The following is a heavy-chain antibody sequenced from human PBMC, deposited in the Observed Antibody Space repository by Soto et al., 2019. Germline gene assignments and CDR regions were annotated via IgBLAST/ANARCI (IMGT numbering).Heavy chain of an antibody. CDR2: IYHSGST. J-gene: IGHJ5*02. Sequence: PSETLSLTCSVSGGSINSGRSSWNWIRQSPGKGLEWIAYIYHSGSTYYNPSLKSRVTMSVDRSENQFSLKLTSVTAADTAVYYCVRESTTSGPNWFDTWGPGILVTVSS. CDR3: VRESTTSGPNWFDT. D-gene: IGHD1-1*01. CDR1: GGSINSGRSS. V-gene: IGHV4-30-2*06.